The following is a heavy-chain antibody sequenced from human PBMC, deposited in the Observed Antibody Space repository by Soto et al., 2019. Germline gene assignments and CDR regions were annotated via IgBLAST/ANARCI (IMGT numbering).Heavy chain of an antibody. CDR3: TRGFRTSGSRDAFDL. J-gene: IGHJ3*01. CDR2: IYSGGTT. V-gene: IGHV3-66*01. Sequence: GGSLRLSCAASGFTVSSNYMSWVRQAPGKGLEWVSVIYSGGTTYYADSVKGRFTISRDNSKNTLYLQMNSLRAEDTAVYCCTRGFRTSGSRDAFDLWGQGTMVTVSS. D-gene: IGHD1-26*01. CDR1: GFTVSSNY.